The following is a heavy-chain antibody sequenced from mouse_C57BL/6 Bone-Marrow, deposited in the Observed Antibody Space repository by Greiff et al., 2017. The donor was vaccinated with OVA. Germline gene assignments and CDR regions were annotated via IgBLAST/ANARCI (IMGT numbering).Heavy chain of an antibody. CDR3: ARDAMDY. Sequence: EVQRVESGGGLVKPGGSLKLSCAASGFPFSDYGMHWVRQASEKGLEWVAYISSGSSTIYYADTVKGRFTISRDNAKNTLFLQMTSLRSEDTAMYYCARDAMDYWGQGTSVTVSS. J-gene: IGHJ4*01. V-gene: IGHV5-17*01. CDR2: ISSGSSTI. CDR1: GFPFSDYG.